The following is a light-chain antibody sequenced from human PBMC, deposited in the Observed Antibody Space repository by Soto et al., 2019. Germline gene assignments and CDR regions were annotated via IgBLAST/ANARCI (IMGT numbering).Light chain of an antibody. Sequence: EIVLTQSPATLSSFPGDRVTLSCRASQAVNTRLAWYQHKPGQAPRLLIYLAFNRAAGVPARFSGSGSGTDFTLTISDVEPEDFAVYYCHQRQSWPRTFGQGT. J-gene: IGKJ1*01. CDR2: LAF. CDR1: QAVNTR. CDR3: HQRQSWPRT. V-gene: IGKV3-11*01.